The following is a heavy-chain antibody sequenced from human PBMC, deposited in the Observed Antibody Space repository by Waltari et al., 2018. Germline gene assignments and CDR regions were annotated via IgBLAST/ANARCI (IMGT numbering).Heavy chain of an antibody. Sequence: QLQLQESGPRLVRPSETLSLICRVPGVPITRNCHYWAWIRQSPGQGLEWIGTVSYRGTTYISPSLKSRVSVSRDTSKNQVSLILGSVTAADMAVYYCATYIGASVGTAAFDVWGQGTMVTVSS. CDR2: VSYRGTT. CDR1: GVPITRNCHY. CDR3: ATYIGASVGTAAFDV. V-gene: IGHV4-39*01. D-gene: IGHD5-12*01. J-gene: IGHJ3*01.